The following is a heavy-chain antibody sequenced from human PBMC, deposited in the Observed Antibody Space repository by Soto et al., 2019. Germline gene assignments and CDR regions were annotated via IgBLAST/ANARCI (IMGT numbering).Heavy chain of an antibody. V-gene: IGHV4-34*01. CDR1: GGSFSGYY. CDR3: ARAGGIWGSSWYYFDY. CDR2: INHSGST. J-gene: IGHJ4*02. D-gene: IGHD6-13*01. Sequence: SETLSLTCAVYGGSFSGYYWTWIRQPPGTGLEWIGEINHSGSTNYNPSLKSRVTISVDTSKNQFSLKLSSVTAADTAVYYCARAGGIWGSSWYYFDYWGQGTLVTVSS.